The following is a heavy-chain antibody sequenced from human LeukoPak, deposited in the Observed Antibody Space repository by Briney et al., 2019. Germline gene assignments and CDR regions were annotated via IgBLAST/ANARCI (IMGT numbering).Heavy chain of an antibody. Sequence: GGSLRLSCAASGFTFSDYYMSWIRQAPGKGLEWVSYISSLASTIYYGDSVKGRFTISRDNAKNSLYLQMNSLRAEDTAVYYCARTYCRGGSCYFQHWGQGTLVTVSS. V-gene: IGHV3-11*01. CDR3: ARTYCRGGSCYFQH. CDR2: ISSLASTI. CDR1: GFTFSDYY. D-gene: IGHD2-15*01. J-gene: IGHJ1*01.